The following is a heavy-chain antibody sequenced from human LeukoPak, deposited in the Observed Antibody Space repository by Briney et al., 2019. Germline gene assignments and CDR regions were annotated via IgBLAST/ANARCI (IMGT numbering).Heavy chain of an antibody. CDR3: ARHQWVPAFDI. D-gene: IGHD1-26*01. CDR2: IYYSGST. V-gene: IGHV4-59*08. Sequence: SETLSLTCIVSGGSINSYYWSWVRQPPGKGLEWIGYIYYSGSTNYNPSLESRVTISIDTSKNQFSLKLSSVTAADTAVYYCARHQWVPAFDIWGQGTMVTVSS. J-gene: IGHJ3*02. CDR1: GGSINSYY.